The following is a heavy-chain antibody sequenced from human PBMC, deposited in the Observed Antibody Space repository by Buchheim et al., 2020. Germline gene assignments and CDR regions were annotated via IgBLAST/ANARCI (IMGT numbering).Heavy chain of an antibody. CDR2: IRYDGSNK. V-gene: IGHV3-33*01. J-gene: IGHJ4*02. D-gene: IGHD6-13*01. CDR1: GFTFSSYG. Sequence: QVQLVESGGGVVQPGRSLRLSCAASGFTFSSYGMHWVRQAPGNGLEWVAVIRYDGSNKYYSDSVKGRFTLSRGNSKNTLYLQMNSLRAEDTAVYYCARDYGIAAAGTVGYWGQGTL. CDR3: ARDYGIAAAGTVGY.